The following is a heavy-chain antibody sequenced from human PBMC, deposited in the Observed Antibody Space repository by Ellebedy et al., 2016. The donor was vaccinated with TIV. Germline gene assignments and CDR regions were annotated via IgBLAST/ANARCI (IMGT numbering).Heavy chain of an antibody. Sequence: PGGSLRLSCKVSGYNFTTYWIGWVRQIPGKGLDWMGIIYPGDSDTRYSPSFQGQVSISADKSSSTAYLQWSSLRASDTAIYYCARLHAYSSSWGGFVMDVWGPGTTVTVS. D-gene: IGHD6-6*01. V-gene: IGHV5-51*01. CDR1: GYNFTTYW. CDR3: ARLHAYSSSWGGFVMDV. CDR2: IYPGDSDT. J-gene: IGHJ6*02.